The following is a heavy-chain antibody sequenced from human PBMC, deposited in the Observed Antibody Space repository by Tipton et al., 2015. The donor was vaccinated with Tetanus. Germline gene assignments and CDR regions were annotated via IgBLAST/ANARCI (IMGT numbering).Heavy chain of an antibody. V-gene: IGHV1-2*02. CDR3: AGDRGDGSFFCMVV. CDR2: IDPNSGGT. J-gene: IGHJ6*02. CDR1: GYNFTGYY. Sequence: QLVQSGAEVKKPGASLKVSCKASGYNFTGYYLYWVRQVPGQGLEWMGWIDPNSGGTIYAQKLQGRVTMTRDTSISTAYIELSRLWSDATALYYCAGDRGDGSFFCMVVWGPGTTVPFTS. D-gene: IGHD5-24*01.